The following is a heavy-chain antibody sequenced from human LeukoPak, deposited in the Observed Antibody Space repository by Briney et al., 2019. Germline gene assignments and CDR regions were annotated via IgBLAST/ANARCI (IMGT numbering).Heavy chain of an antibody. D-gene: IGHD2-8*02. CDR3: ARGGCTSASCYLFDY. V-gene: IGHV3-21*01. CDR1: GFTFSSYS. J-gene: IGHJ4*02. CDR2: ISSSSNYI. Sequence: PGGSLRLSCAASGFTFSSYSINWVRQAPGKGREWVSDISSSSNYIFYADSVKGRFTISRDNAKNSLYLQMNSLRAEDTAVYYCARGGCTSASCYLFDYWGQGTLVTVSS.